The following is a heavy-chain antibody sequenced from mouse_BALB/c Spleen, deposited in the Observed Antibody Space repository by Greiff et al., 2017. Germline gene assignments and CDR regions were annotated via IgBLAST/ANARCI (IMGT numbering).Heavy chain of an antibody. V-gene: IGHV1-69*02. CDR1: GYTFTSYW. J-gene: IGHJ3*01. Sequence: QVQLQQPGAELVKPGAPVKLSCKASGYTFTSYWMNWVKQRPGRGLEWIGRIDPSDSETHYNQKFKDKATLTVDKPSSTAYIQLSSLTSEDSAVYYCARGGDYDDGFAYWGQGTLVTVSA. CDR3: ARGGDYDDGFAY. CDR2: IDPSDSET. D-gene: IGHD2-4*01.